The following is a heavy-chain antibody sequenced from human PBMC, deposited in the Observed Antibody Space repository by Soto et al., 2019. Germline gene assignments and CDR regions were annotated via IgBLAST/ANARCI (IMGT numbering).Heavy chain of an antibody. Sequence: EVQLVQSGAEVKKPGESLRISCKGSGYSFTSYWISWVRQMPGKGLEWMGRIDPSDSYTNYSPSFQGHVTISADKSIRTAYLQWSSLKASDTAMYYCARTDSSGYYLFGLDYWGQGTLVTVSS. CDR1: GYSFTSYW. J-gene: IGHJ4*02. CDR2: IDPSDSYT. CDR3: ARTDSSGYYLFGLDY. V-gene: IGHV5-10-1*03. D-gene: IGHD3-22*01.